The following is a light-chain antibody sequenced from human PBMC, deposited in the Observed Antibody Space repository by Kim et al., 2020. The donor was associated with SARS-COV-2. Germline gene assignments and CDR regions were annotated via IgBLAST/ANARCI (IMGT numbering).Light chain of an antibody. V-gene: IGLV3-1*01. CDR1: KLGDKY. Sequence: VSPGQTASITCSGNKLGDKYACWYQQKPGQSPVLVIYKDNKRPSGIPERFSGSSSGNTATLTISGTQALDEADYYCQAWDSSTVVFGGGTKLTVL. J-gene: IGLJ2*01. CDR3: QAWDSSTVV. CDR2: KDN.